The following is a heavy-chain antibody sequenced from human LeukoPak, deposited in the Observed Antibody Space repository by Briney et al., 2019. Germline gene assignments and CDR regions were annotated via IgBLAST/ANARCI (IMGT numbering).Heavy chain of an antibody. CDR3: ARGPKAAPNYYYYYGMDV. Sequence: GGSLRLSCAASGFTVSSNYMSWVRQAPGKGLEWVSVIYSGGSTYYADSVKGRFTISRDNSKNTLYLQMNSLRAEDTAVYYCARGPKAAPNYYYYYGMDVWGQGATVTVSS. V-gene: IGHV3-66*01. CDR2: IYSGGST. CDR1: GFTVSSNY. J-gene: IGHJ6*02. D-gene: IGHD6-6*01.